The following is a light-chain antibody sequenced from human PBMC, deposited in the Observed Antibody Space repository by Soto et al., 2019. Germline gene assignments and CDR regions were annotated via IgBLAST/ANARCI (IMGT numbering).Light chain of an antibody. CDR1: QSVSNY. V-gene: IGKV3-11*01. CDR2: ETS. J-gene: IGKJ5*01. CDR3: QQRSNWRIT. Sequence: EIVLTQSPATLSLSPGERATLSCRASQSVSNYLSWYQQKPGLAPRLLMYETSRRATGIPARFSGSGSGTDFTLTISSLEPEDFAVYYCQQRSNWRITFGQGTRLEN.